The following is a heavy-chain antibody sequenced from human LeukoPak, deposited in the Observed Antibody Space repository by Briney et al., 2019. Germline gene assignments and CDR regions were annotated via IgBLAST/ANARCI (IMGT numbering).Heavy chain of an antibody. J-gene: IGHJ4*02. Sequence: HPGGSLRLSCAASGFTFRSYAMSWVRQAPGKGPEWVSAISDSGGSTYYADSVKGRFTISRDNSKNTLYLQMNSLRAEDTAVYYCAKDRGYDLGPDYWGQGTLVTVSS. V-gene: IGHV3-23*01. CDR3: AKDRGYDLGPDY. CDR1: GFTFRSYA. D-gene: IGHD5-12*01. CDR2: ISDSGGST.